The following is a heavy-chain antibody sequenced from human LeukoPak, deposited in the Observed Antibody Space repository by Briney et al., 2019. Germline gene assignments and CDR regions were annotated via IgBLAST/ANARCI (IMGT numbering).Heavy chain of an antibody. CDR3: ARGRGSSSSCFDY. CDR1: GFTFSSYA. D-gene: IGHD6-6*01. Sequence: GRSLRLSCAASGFTFSSYAMHWVRQAPGKGLEWVAVISYDGSNKYYADSVKGRFTISRDNSKNTLYLQMNSLRAEDTAVYYCARGRGSSSSCFDYWGQGTLVTASS. V-gene: IGHV3-30-3*01. J-gene: IGHJ4*02. CDR2: ISYDGSNK.